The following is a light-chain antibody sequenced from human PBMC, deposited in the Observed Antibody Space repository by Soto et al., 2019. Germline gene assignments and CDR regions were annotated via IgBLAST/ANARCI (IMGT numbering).Light chain of an antibody. V-gene: IGKV3-20*01. Sequence: EIVLTQSPGTLSLSPGERATLSCRASLSVTRNFLACYQQKPGQAPRLLIYGASSRATGIPDRFSGSGAGSDFTRTISRLEPEDFAVYYCQQYGSAPYTFGPGTKVDI. CDR1: LSVTRNF. CDR2: GAS. CDR3: QQYGSAPYT. J-gene: IGKJ3*01.